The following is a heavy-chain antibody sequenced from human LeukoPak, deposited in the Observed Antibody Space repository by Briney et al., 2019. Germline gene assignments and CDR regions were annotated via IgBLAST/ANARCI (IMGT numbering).Heavy chain of an antibody. CDR2: ISYDGSNK. CDR1: GFTFSSSA. CDR3: ARDRDSSGWYEGFDY. V-gene: IGHV3-30-3*01. Sequence: GGSLRLSCAASGFTFSSSAMHWVRQAPDKGLEWVAVISYDGSNKYYADSVKGRFTISRDNSKNTLYQQMSSLRADDTAVYYCARDRDSSGWYEGFDYWGQGTLVTVSS. J-gene: IGHJ4*02. D-gene: IGHD6-19*01.